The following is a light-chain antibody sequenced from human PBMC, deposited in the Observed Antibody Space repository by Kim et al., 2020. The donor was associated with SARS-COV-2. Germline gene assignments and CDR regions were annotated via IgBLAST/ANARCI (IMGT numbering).Light chain of an antibody. Sequence: SPGKRATLSCTASQSVGRNLAWYQHKPGQAPRLLIYRASTRATGLPARFSGSGSETEFTLTISSLQSEDFAVYYCQQYTNWPPLTFGGGTKVDIK. CDR3: QQYTNWPPLT. CDR2: RAS. J-gene: IGKJ4*01. CDR1: QSVGRN. V-gene: IGKV3-15*01.